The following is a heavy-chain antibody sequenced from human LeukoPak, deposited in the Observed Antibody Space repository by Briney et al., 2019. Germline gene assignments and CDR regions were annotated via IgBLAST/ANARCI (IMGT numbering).Heavy chain of an antibody. D-gene: IGHD3-16*02. J-gene: IGHJ5*02. CDR1: GGSFSGYY. Sequence: SETLSLTCAVYGGSFSGYYWSWIRQPPGKGLEWIGEINHSGSTNYNPSLKSRVTISVDTSKNQFSLKLSSVTAADTAVYYCARGSYLYDYVWESYRKDWFDPWGQGTLVTVSS. V-gene: IGHV4-34*01. CDR2: INHSGST. CDR3: ARGSYLYDYVWESYRKDWFDP.